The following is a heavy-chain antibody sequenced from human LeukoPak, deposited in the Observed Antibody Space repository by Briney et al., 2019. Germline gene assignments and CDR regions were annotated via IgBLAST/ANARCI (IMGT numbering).Heavy chain of an antibody. CDR1: GYSISSGYY. J-gene: IGHJ4*01. CDR2: IYHSGST. CDR3: ARDRDVDDFDS. Sequence: AETLSLTCTVSGYSISSGYYWGWIRQPPGKGLEWIGSIYHSGSTYYNPSLKSRVTISVDTSKNQFSLKLSSVTAADTAVYYCARDRDVDDFDSWGHGTLVTVSS. V-gene: IGHV4-38-2*02. D-gene: IGHD2-15*01.